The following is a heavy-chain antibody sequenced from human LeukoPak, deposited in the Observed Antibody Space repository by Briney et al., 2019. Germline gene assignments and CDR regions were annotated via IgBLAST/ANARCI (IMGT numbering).Heavy chain of an antibody. J-gene: IGHJ6*02. CDR1: GFTIGPYA. D-gene: IGHD2/OR15-2a*01. Sequence: GALRLSCAASGFTIGPYAMYWVRQGPGGGLEWVSVIKADGSGTFYADSVRGRFTTSRDNSKNSLYLQMNSLTSEDTALYYCATWAFYHNLDVWGQGTTVIVSS. V-gene: IGHV3-43*02. CDR2: IKADGSGT. CDR3: ATWAFYHNLDV.